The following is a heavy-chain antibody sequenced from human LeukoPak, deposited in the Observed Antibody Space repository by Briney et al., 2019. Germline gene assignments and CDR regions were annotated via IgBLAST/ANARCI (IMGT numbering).Heavy chain of an antibody. CDR2: ISSSSSYI. Sequence: PGGSLRLSCAASGFTFSSYSMNWVHQAPGKGLEWVSSISSSSSYIYYADSVKGRFTISRDNAKNSLYLQMNSLRAEDTAVYYCARASGAVSGGDYYYYGMDVWGQGTTVTVSS. CDR3: ARASGAVSGGDYYYYGMDV. V-gene: IGHV3-21*01. J-gene: IGHJ6*02. CDR1: GFTFSSYS. D-gene: IGHD2-15*01.